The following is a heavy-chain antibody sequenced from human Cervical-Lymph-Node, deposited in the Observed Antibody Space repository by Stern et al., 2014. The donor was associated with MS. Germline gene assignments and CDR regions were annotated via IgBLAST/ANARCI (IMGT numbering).Heavy chain of an antibody. J-gene: IGHJ4*02. CDR3: AKDREDFGQVIVSAVYVDS. Sequence: VQLVESGGAVVQPGESLRLSCAASGFPFSKYGIHWVRQAPGKGLEWVATISYDGSTKKYADSVKGRFTISRDNSQNTLYLQMNSLRAEDTALYYCAKDREDFGQVIVSAVYVDSWGQGTRVTVSA. V-gene: IGHV3-30*18. CDR1: GFPFSKYG. D-gene: IGHD3-16*02. CDR2: ISYDGSTK.